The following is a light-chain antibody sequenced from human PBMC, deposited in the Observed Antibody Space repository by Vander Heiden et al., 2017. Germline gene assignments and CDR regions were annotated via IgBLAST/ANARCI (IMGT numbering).Light chain of an antibody. CDR3: QTWGTGPRV. CDR1: SGHSTYP. J-gene: IGLJ3*02. Sequence: QVVLTQSPSASASLRASVKLTCTLSSGHSTYPIAWHQQRPEKGPRFLMKLNSDGSHTKGDGIPDRFSGSSSGAERYLTISSLQSEDEADYYCQTWGTGPRVFGGGTKLTVL. CDR2: LNSDGSH. V-gene: IGLV4-69*01.